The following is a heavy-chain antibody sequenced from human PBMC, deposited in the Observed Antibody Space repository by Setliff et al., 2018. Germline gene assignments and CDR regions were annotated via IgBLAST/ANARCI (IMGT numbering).Heavy chain of an antibody. Sequence: ASVKVSCKASGGTLSGYAFSWVRQAPGQGLEWVGWVSTYNGDTKYAQNFRGRVTMTTDMSTSTVYMELRTLRSDDTAVYFCARRPIALAGYRKGAFDIWGQGTMVTVSS. J-gene: IGHJ3*02. CDR3: ARRPIALAGYRKGAFDI. CDR2: VSTYNGDT. V-gene: IGHV1-18*01. CDR1: GGTLSGYA. D-gene: IGHD6-19*01.